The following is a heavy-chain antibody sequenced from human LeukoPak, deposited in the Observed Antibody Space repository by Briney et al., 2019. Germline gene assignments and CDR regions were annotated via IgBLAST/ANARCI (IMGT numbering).Heavy chain of an antibody. CDR2: IYYSGST. CDR3: ARNPEWGFGELNWFDP. V-gene: IGHV4-59*01. J-gene: IGHJ5*02. Sequence: SETLSLTCTVSGGSISSYYWSWIRQPPGKGLEWIGYIYYSGSTNYNPSLKSRVTISVDTSKNQFSLKLSSVTAADTAVYYCARNPEWGFGELNWFDPWGQGTLVTVSS. D-gene: IGHD3-10*01. CDR1: GGSISSYY.